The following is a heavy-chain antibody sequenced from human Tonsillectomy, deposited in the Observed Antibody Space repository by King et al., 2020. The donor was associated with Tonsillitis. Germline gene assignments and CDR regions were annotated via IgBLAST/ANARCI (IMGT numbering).Heavy chain of an antibody. V-gene: IGHV3-48*01. D-gene: IGHD2-2*01. CDR1: GFTFSSYS. Sequence: QLVQSGGGLVQPGGSLRLSCAASGFTFSSYSMNWVRQAPGKGLEWVSYISSSSSTIYYADSVKGRFTISRDNAKNSLYLQMNSLRAEDTAVYYCARDLTICSSTSCYLDYWGQGTLVTVSP. CDR2: ISSSSSTI. CDR3: ARDLTICSSTSCYLDY. J-gene: IGHJ4*02.